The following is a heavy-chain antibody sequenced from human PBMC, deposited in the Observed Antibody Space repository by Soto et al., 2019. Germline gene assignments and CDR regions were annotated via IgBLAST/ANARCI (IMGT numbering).Heavy chain of an antibody. CDR3: ARGFMDQRYYYMDV. J-gene: IGHJ6*03. CDR1: GYTFTGYD. Sequence: ASVKVSCKASGYTFTGYDINWVRQATGQGLEWMGWMNPNSGNTGYAQKFQGRVTMTRNTSISTAYMELSSLRSEDTAVYYCARGFMDQRYYYMDVWGKGTTVTVSS. CDR2: MNPNSGNT. V-gene: IGHV1-8*01.